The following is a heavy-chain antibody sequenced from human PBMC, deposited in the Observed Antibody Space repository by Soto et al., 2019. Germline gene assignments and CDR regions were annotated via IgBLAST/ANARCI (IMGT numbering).Heavy chain of an antibody. CDR3: ARHTVSYDAFDI. V-gene: IGHV4-59*08. CDR1: GGSISSYY. D-gene: IGHD4-17*01. CDR2: IYYSGST. J-gene: IGHJ3*02. Sequence: QVQLQESGPGLVKPSETLSLTCTVSGGSISSYYWSWIRQPPGKGLEWIGYIYYSGSTNYNPSLKSRXXIXVXXSKNQFSLKLSSVTAADTAVYYCARHTVSYDAFDIWGQGTMVTVSS.